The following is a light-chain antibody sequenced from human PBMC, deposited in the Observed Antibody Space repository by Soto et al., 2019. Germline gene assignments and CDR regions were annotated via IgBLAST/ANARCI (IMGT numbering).Light chain of an antibody. CDR3: QQRSDWPPSLT. Sequence: EIVLTQSPATLSLSPWERATLSCRASQSVRNSLAWYQQKPGQAPRLLIYAASHRATGIPTRFSGSGSGTDFILTITSLEPEDVAVYYCQQRSDWPPSLTFGGGTKVDIK. J-gene: IGKJ4*01. V-gene: IGKV3-11*01. CDR2: AAS. CDR1: QSVRNS.